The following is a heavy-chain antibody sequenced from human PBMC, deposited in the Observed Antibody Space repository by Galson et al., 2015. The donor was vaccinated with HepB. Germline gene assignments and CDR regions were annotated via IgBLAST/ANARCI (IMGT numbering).Heavy chain of an antibody. CDR2: IYPGDSET. CDR3: APRLRYCSGGFCYYN. D-gene: IGHD2-8*02. V-gene: IGHV5-51*03. Sequence: QSGAEVKKPGESLKISCKGSGYSFTNYWIGWVRQMPGNGLEWMGIIYPGDSETRYNPSFQGQVTISADKSISTAYLQWSSLKASNPAMYFCAPRLRYCSGGFCYYNWGQGTLVIVSS. CDR1: GYSFTNYW. J-gene: IGHJ4*02.